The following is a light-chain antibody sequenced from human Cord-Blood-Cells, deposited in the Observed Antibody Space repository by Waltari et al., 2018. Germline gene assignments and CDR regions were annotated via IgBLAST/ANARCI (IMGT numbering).Light chain of an antibody. CDR2: GAS. CDR1: QSVSSN. V-gene: IGKV3-15*01. J-gene: IGKJ2*01. Sequence: EIVITQSPATLSVSPGERATLHCRASQSVSSNLAWYQQKPGQAPRLLIYGASTRATGIPARFSGSGSGTEFTLTISSLQSEDYAVYYCQQYNNWPMYTFGQGTKLEIK. CDR3: QQYNNWPMYT.